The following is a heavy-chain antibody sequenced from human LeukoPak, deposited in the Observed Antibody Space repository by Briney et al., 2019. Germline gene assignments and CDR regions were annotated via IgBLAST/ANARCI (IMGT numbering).Heavy chain of an antibody. CDR1: RYTFTSYD. Sequence: ASVKVSCTASRYTFTSYDINWVRQATGQGLEWMGWMNPKSGNTGYAQKFQGRVTMTRDTSISTAYMELSSLRSEDTAVYYCASSETASGWFDPWGQGTLVTVSS. D-gene: IGHD6-25*01. V-gene: IGHV1-8*01. CDR3: ASSETASGWFDP. CDR2: MNPKSGNT. J-gene: IGHJ5*02.